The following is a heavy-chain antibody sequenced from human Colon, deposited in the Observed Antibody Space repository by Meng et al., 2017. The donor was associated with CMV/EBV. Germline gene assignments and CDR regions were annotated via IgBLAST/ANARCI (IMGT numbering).Heavy chain of an antibody. CDR1: GFDFKTYS. J-gene: IGHJ4*02. V-gene: IGHV3-21*06. Sequence: GGSLRLSCTISGFDFKTYSMNWVRQAPGKGLEWVSSISTSSTYIFYADSVKGRFTISRDNAKNSLWLQMNSLTAEDTAVYYCARDLAVFGVVTDDYWGQGTLVTVPQ. D-gene: IGHD3-3*01. CDR2: ISTSSTYI. CDR3: ARDLAVFGVVTDDY.